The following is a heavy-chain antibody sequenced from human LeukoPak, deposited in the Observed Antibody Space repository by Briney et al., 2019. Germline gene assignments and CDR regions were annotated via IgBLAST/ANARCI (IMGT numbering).Heavy chain of an antibody. CDR1: GFTFSSYA. V-gene: IGHV3-30*04. J-gene: IGHJ4*02. CDR2: ISYDGSNK. CDR3: ARDRRWLQYSDY. Sequence: PGGSLRLSCAASGFTFSSYAMHWVRQAPGKGLEWVAVISYDGSNKYYADSAKGRFTISRDNSKNTLYLEMNSLRPEDTAVYYCARDRRWLQYSDYWGQGTLVTVSS. D-gene: IGHD5-24*01.